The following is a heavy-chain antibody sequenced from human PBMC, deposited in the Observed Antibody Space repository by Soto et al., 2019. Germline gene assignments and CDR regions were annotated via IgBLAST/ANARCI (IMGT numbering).Heavy chain of an antibody. Sequence: PGGSLRLSCAASGFTFSSYCMHWVRQAPGKGLEWVAVIWYDGSNKYYADSVKGRFTISRDNSKNTLYLQMNSLRAEDTAVYYCAREYSSSWYPHYYGMDVWGQGTTVTVSS. J-gene: IGHJ6*02. V-gene: IGHV3-33*01. D-gene: IGHD6-13*01. CDR1: GFTFSSYC. CDR3: AREYSSSWYPHYYGMDV. CDR2: IWYDGSNK.